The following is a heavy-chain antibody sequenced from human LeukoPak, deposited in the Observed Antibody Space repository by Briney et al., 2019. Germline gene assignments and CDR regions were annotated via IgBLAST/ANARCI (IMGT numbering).Heavy chain of an antibody. CDR3: ARTETPDVHYDFWSARRDYYYYYMDV. CDR1: GGSISSSSYY. Sequence: SETLSLTCTVSGGSISSSSYYWGWIRQPPGKGLEWIGSIYYSGSTYYNPSLKSRVTISVDTSKNQFSLKLSSVTAADTAVYYCARTETPDVHYDFWSARRDYYYYYMDVWGKGTTVTVSS. J-gene: IGHJ6*03. V-gene: IGHV4-39*01. D-gene: IGHD3-3*01. CDR2: IYYSGST.